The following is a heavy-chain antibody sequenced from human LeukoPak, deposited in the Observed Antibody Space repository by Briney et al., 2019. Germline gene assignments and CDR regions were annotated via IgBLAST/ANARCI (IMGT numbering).Heavy chain of an antibody. CDR2: ISYDGSNK. V-gene: IGHV3-30*18. J-gene: IGHJ3*02. CDR3: AKGKTTVTTVGAFDI. D-gene: IGHD4-17*01. Sequence: PGRSLRLSCAASGFTFSSYGMHWVRQAPGKGLEWVAVISYDGSNKYYADSVKGRFTISRDNSKNTLYLQMNSLRAEDTAVYYCAKGKTTVTTVGAFDIWGQGTMVTVSS. CDR1: GFTFSSYG.